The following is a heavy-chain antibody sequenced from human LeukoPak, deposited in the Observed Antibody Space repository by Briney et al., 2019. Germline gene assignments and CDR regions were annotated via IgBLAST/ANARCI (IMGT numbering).Heavy chain of an antibody. Sequence: PGGSLRLSCAASGFTFSSYSMNWVRQAPGKGLVWVSRINADGSGTTYADSVEGRFTISRDNAKNTLYLQMNSLKNDDTAVYYCAKDRVWNSLDPWGQGTLVTVSS. D-gene: IGHD1-7*01. CDR3: AKDRVWNSLDP. CDR1: GFTFSSYS. V-gene: IGHV3-74*01. J-gene: IGHJ5*02. CDR2: INADGSGT.